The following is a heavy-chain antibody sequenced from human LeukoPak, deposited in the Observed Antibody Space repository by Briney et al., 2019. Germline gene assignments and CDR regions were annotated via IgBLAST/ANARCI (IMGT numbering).Heavy chain of an antibody. CDR1: GGSISSGSYY. D-gene: IGHD4-11*01. J-gene: IGHJ2*01. V-gene: IGHV4-61*02. Sequence: SQTLSLTCTVSGGSISSGSYYWSWIRQPAGKGLEWIGRIYTSGSTNYNPSLKSRVTISVDTSKNQFSLKLSSVTAADTAVYYCAREPQDGYSNYPWYFDLWGRGTLVTVSS. CDR2: IYTSGST. CDR3: AREPQDGYSNYPWYFDL.